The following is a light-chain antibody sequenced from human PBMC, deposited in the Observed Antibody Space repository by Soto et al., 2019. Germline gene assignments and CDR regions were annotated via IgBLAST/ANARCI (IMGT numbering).Light chain of an antibody. V-gene: IGKV3-20*01. CDR1: RSVSSSY. J-gene: IGKJ2*01. CDR2: GAS. Sequence: EIVLTQSPGTLSLSPGERATLYCRASRSVSSSYLAWYQQKPGQAPRLLIYGASSRATGIPDRFSGSGSGTDFTLTISRLEPEDFAVYYCQQYGSSPRYTFGQGTKLEIK. CDR3: QQYGSSPRYT.